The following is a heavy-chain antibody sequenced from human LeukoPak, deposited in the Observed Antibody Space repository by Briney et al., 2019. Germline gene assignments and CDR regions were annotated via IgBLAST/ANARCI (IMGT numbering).Heavy chain of an antibody. CDR2: IYYSGNT. CDR1: GFTLRSYT. Sequence: GSLRLSCAASGFTLRSYTMNWVRQAPGKGLEWIGYIYYSGNTNYNPSLKSRVTISVDTSNNQFSLKLSSVTAADTAVYYCARHPCTSSCRGGFDYWGQGTLVTVSS. D-gene: IGHD2-2*01. V-gene: IGHV4-59*01. J-gene: IGHJ4*02. CDR3: ARHPCTSSCRGGFDY.